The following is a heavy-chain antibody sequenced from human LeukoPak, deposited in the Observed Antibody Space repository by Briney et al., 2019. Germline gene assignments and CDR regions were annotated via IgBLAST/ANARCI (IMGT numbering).Heavy chain of an antibody. D-gene: IGHD3-9*01. J-gene: IGHJ4*02. V-gene: IGHV3-7*01. Sequence: PGGSLRLSCTASGFTFGDYAMSGVRQAPGKGLEWVANIKQDGSEKYYVDSVKGRFTISRDNAKNSLYLQMNSLRAEDTAVYYCARDQDWLNDYWGQGTLVTVSS. CDR2: IKQDGSEK. CDR1: GFTFGDYA. CDR3: ARDQDWLNDY.